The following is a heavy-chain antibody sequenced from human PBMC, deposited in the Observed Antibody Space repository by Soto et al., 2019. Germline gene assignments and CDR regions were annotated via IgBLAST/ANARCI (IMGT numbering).Heavy chain of an antibody. J-gene: IGHJ4*02. CDR2: IYYIGST. Sequence: SETLSLTCTVCGGSISSSSYYWGWIRQPPGKGLEWIGSIYYIGSTYYNPSLKSRVTISVDTSKNQFSLKLSSVTAADTAVYYCARMARLTDDYFDYFGQGTLVSGS. CDR1: GGSISSSSYY. D-gene: IGHD5-12*01. V-gene: IGHV4-39*01. CDR3: ARMARLTDDYFDY.